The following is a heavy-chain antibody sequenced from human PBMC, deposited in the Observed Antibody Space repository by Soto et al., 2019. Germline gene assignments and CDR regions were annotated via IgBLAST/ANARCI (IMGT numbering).Heavy chain of an antibody. CDR1: GGSVSSGSYY. CDR3: ARVPRGLLWFGELLRFDP. CDR2: IYYSGST. D-gene: IGHD3-10*01. Sequence: PSETLSLTCTVSGGSVSSGSYYWSWIRQPPGKGLEWIGYIYYSGSTNYNPSLKSRVTISVDTSKNQFSLKLSSVTAADTVVYYCARVPRGLLWFGELLRFDPWGQGTLVTVSS. V-gene: IGHV4-61*01. J-gene: IGHJ5*02.